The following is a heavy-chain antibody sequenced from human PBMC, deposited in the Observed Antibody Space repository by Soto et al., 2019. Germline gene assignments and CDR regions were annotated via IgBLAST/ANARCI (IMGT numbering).Heavy chain of an antibody. CDR3: TTDRPFTGGGVIAT. Sequence: EVQLVESGGGLVKPGGSLRLSCAASGLTFSNLWMTWVRQAPGKAPEWVGRIKSKRGGGTTDYAAPVNGRYTISRDDSKRTVYLQINSLKIEDTAVYYCTTDRPFTGGGVIATWGQGTMVTVSS. J-gene: IGHJ3*01. D-gene: IGHD3-16*01. CDR2: IKSKRGGGTT. V-gene: IGHV3-15*01. CDR1: GLTFSNLW.